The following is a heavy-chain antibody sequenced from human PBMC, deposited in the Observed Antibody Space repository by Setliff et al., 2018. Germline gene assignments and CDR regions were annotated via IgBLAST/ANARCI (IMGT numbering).Heavy chain of an antibody. CDR3: ARGTRGYFDSTGYFEY. CDR2: ISWASGSI. D-gene: IGHD3-22*01. CDR1: GFRFDDYA. V-gene: IGHV3-9*01. Sequence: GGSLSLSCVGSGFRFDDYAMHWVRQRLGQGLEWVAGISWASGSIDYVDSVKGRFTISRDNLRNSVYLDMKNLRADDGALYLCARGTRGYFDSTGYFEYWGPGTLVTVSS. J-gene: IGHJ4*02.